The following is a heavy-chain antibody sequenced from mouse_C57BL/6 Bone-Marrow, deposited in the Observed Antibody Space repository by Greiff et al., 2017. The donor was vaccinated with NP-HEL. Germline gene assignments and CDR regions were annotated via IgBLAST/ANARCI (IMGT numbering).Heavy chain of an antibody. Sequence: VQLQQSGPELVKPGASVKISCKASGYTFTDYYMNWVKQSHGKSLEWIGDINPNNGGTSYNQKFKGKATLTVDKSSSTAYMELRSLTSEDSAVYYCARRPDGYYDYWGQGTTLTVSS. J-gene: IGHJ2*01. CDR3: ARRPDGYYDY. D-gene: IGHD2-3*01. CDR2: INPNNGGT. V-gene: IGHV1-26*01. CDR1: GYTFTDYY.